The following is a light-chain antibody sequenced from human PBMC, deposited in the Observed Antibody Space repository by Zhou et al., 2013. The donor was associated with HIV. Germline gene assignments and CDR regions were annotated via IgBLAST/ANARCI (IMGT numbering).Light chain of an antibody. V-gene: IGKV1-NL1*01. Sequence: IQMTQSPPSLSTYVGDRVTITCRASHDVGTSLAWFQQRPGKAPKLLLYSASRLKSGVPSRFSGSGSGTDYTLTISSLQPEDFATYFCQQSYSAPFTFGPGTKVDIK. CDR1: HDVGTS. CDR2: SAS. J-gene: IGKJ3*01. CDR3: QQSYSAPFT.